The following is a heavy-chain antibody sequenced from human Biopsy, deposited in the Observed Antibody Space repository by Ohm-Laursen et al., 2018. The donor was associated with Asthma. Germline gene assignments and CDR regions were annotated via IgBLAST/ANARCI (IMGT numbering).Heavy chain of an antibody. J-gene: IGHJ3*01. CDR3: ARSPYYYGPLGPTRGFGVYAV. CDR2: INHRGST. D-gene: IGHD3-10*01. Sequence: SDTLSLTCPVSGDSITSGGGCWNWIRQPPGKGLEWIGEINHRGSTNYNPSLKSRVTLSVDTSKNQFSVKLRSVTPADTAVYYCARSPYYYGPLGPTRGFGVYAVWGHGTLATVSS. CDR1: GDSITSGGGC. V-gene: IGHV4-34*01.